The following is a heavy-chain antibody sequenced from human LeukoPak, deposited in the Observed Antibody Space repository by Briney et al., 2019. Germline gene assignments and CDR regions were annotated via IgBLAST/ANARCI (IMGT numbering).Heavy chain of an antibody. CDR1: GFTFSSYS. V-gene: IGHV3-21*01. CDR2: ISSSSSYI. J-gene: IGHJ4*02. D-gene: IGHD5/OR15-5a*01. Sequence: GGSLGLSCAASGFTFSSYSMNWVRQAPGKGLEWVSSISSSSSYIYYADSVKGRFTISRDNAKNSLYLQMNSLRVEDTAVYYCARPNEGVSNDWGQGTLVTVSS. CDR3: ARPNEGVSND.